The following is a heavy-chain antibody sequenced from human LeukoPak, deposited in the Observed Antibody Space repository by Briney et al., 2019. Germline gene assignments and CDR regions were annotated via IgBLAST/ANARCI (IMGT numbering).Heavy chain of an antibody. V-gene: IGHV3-7*01. CDR3: GRDPYYDSLDY. Sequence: PGRSLRLSCAASGFTLSSYDMHWVRQAPGKGLEWVANIKDDGGETYYVDSVKGRFTISRDNTKNLLYLQMNSLRVEDSAIYYCGRDPYYDSLDYWGQGTLVTVSS. CDR2: IKDDGGET. CDR1: GFTLSSYD. J-gene: IGHJ4*02. D-gene: IGHD3-22*01.